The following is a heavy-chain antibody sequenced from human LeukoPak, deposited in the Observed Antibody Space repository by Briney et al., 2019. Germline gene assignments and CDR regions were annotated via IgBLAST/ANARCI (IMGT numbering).Heavy chain of an antibody. V-gene: IGHV4-59*01. J-gene: IGHJ1*01. CDR2: IHYSGST. CDR3: ARGAEYFHH. CDR1: GGSISSYY. Sequence: PSETLSLTCTVSGGSISSYYWNWIRQPPGKGLEWIGSIHYSGSTNYNPSLMSRVTISVDTSKNQFSLKLSSVTAADTAVYYCARGAEYFHHWGQGTLVTVSS.